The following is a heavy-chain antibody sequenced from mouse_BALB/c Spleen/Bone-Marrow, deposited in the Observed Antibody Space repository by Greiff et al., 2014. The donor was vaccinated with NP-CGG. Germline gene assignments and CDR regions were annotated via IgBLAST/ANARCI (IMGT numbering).Heavy chain of an antibody. CDR1: GYTFSNYW. CDR2: IYPGDGDT. J-gene: IGHJ4*01. CDR3: ASRGDYSYAMDY. Sequence: VQLQQSGAELVRPGSSVKISCKASGYTFSNYWMNWMKQRPGHGLEWIGQIYPGDGDTNYIGKFTGKATLTADKSSSTAYMQLSSLTSEDSAVYFCASRGDYSYAMDYWGQGTSVTVSS. V-gene: IGHV1-80*01. D-gene: IGHD1-1*01.